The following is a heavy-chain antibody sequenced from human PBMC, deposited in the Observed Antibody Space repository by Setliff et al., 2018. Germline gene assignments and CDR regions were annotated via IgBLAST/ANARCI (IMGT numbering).Heavy chain of an antibody. CDR3: AGSRAWIPIFDS. V-gene: IGHV3-21*01. Sequence: GSLRLSCVVSGVVFRNYHLNWVRQTPEKGLEWVSSFSGSNEYIKYADSVKGRFTISRDSAENAAYLQMNNLSAEDTAVYYCAGSRAWIPIFDSWGQGILVTVSS. CDR2: FSGSNEYI. J-gene: IGHJ4*02. CDR1: GVVFRNYH. D-gene: IGHD5-12*01.